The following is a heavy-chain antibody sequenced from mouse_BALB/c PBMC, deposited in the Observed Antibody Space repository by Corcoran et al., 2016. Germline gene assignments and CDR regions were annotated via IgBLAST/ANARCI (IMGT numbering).Heavy chain of an antibody. CDR2: IDPANGNT. CDR3: ARGILRLRYFDV. CDR1: GFNIKDTY. D-gene: IGHD1-2*01. Sequence: EVQLQQSGAELVKPGASVKLSCTASGFNIKDTYMHWVKQRPEQGLEWIGRIDPANGNTKYDPKFQGKATITADTSSNTAYLQLSSLTSEDTAVYYCARGILRLRYFDVLGAGTTVTVSS. J-gene: IGHJ1*01. V-gene: IGHV14-3*02.